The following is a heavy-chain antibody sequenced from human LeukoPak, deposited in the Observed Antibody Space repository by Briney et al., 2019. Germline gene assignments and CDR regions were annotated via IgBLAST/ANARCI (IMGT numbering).Heavy chain of an antibody. CDR2: INHSGST. Sequence: SETLSLTCAVYGGSFSGYYWSWIRQPPGKGLEWIGKINHSGSTNYNPSLKSRVTISVDTSKNQFSLKLSSVTGADTAVYYCARGRLGRYYGSGSYYRWFDPWGQGTLVTVSS. J-gene: IGHJ5*02. V-gene: IGHV4-34*01. CDR1: GGSFSGYY. D-gene: IGHD3-10*01. CDR3: ARGRLGRYYGSGSYYRWFDP.